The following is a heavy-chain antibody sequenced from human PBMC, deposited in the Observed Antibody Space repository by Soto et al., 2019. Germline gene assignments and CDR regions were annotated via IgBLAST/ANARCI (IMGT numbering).Heavy chain of an antibody. D-gene: IGHD2-2*02. V-gene: IGHV5-51*01. Sequence: PGESPKISCKGSGYSFATYWIGWVRQMPGKGLEWMGIIYPGDSDTRYSPSFQGQVTMSADKSINTAYLQWSSLKASDTAMYYCATGGYCTTTSCYNFFDYWGQGSLVTVSS. J-gene: IGHJ4*02. CDR3: ATGGYCTTTSCYNFFDY. CDR2: IYPGDSDT. CDR1: GYSFATYW.